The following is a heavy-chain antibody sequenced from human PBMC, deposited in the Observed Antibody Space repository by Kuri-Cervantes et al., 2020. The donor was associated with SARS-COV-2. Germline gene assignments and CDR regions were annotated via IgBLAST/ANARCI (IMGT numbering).Heavy chain of an antibody. J-gene: IGHJ6*02. Sequence: GGSLRLSCAASGFTFSSYSMNWVRQAPGKGLEWVSSISSSSSYIYYADSVKGRFTISRDNAKNSLYLQMNSLRAEDTAVYYCAKMGDNYIKGDYGSEVWGQGITVTVSS. CDR3: AKMGDNYIKGDYGSEV. CDR2: ISSSSSYI. CDR1: GFTFSSYS. D-gene: IGHD3-16*01. V-gene: IGHV3-21*01.